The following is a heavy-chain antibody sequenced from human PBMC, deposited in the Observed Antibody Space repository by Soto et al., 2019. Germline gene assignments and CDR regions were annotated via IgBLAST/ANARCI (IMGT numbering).Heavy chain of an antibody. CDR1: GFTFDDYG. CDR2: INWNGGST. V-gene: IGHV3-20*04. CDR3: ARATYYYDSSGFAFDI. D-gene: IGHD3-22*01. J-gene: IGHJ3*02. Sequence: GGSLRLSCAASGFTFDDYGMSWVRQAPGKGLEWVSGINWNGGSTGYADSVKGRFTISRDNAKNSLYLQMNSLRAEDTALYYCARATYYYDSSGFAFDIWGQGTMVTVSS.